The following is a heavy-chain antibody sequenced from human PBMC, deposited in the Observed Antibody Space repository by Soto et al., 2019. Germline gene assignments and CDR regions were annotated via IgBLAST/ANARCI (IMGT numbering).Heavy chain of an antibody. CDR3: ASPYYYDSSGYYGGDAFEI. Sequence: ASVKVSCKASGGTFSSYAISWVRQAPGQGLEWMGGIIPIFGTANYAQKFQGRVTITADESTSTAYMELSSLRSEDTAVYYCASPYYYDSSGYYGGDAFEIWGQGTMVTVSS. D-gene: IGHD3-22*01. J-gene: IGHJ3*02. V-gene: IGHV1-69*13. CDR1: GGTFSSYA. CDR2: IIPIFGTA.